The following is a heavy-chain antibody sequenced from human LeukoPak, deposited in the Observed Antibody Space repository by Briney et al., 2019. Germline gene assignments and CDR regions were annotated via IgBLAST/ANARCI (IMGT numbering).Heavy chain of an antibody. D-gene: IGHD3-22*01. Sequence: GRSLRLSCAASGFTFSSYGMHWVRQAPGKGREWVAVIWYDGSNKYYADSVKGRFTISRDNSKNTLYLQMNSLRAEDTAEYYCAKGRHYYDSSGPGFDYWGQGTLVTVSS. J-gene: IGHJ4*02. V-gene: IGHV3-33*06. CDR2: IWYDGSNK. CDR1: GFTFSSYG. CDR3: AKGRHYYDSSGPGFDY.